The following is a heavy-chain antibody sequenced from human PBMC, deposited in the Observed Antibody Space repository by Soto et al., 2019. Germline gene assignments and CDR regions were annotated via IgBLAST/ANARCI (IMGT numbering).Heavy chain of an antibody. CDR1: GGSISSYY. D-gene: IGHD3-3*01. V-gene: IGHV4-59*08. J-gene: IGHJ4*02. Sequence: QVQLQESGPGLVKPSETLSLTCTVSGGSISSYYWSWIRQPPGKGLEWIGYIYYSGSTNYNPSLRSRVTLSVDTSKNQFSLQLRSVTAADTAVYYCARGGWRQIDYWGQGTLVTVSS. CDR3: ARGGWRQIDY. CDR2: IYYSGST.